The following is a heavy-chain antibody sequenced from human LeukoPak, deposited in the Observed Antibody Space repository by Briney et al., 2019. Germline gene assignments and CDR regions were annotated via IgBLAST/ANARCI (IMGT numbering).Heavy chain of an antibody. CDR2: ISGGGETT. J-gene: IGHJ4*02. CDR1: GFTFNNYA. CDR3: ATAKNDY. V-gene: IGHV3-23*01. Sequence: PGGSLRLSCAASGFTFNNYAMNWVRQAPGKGLEWVSSISGGGETTYYADSAKGRFTISRDNSQNTLYLQMNSLRAEDTAVYYCATAKNDYWGQGTLVTVSS.